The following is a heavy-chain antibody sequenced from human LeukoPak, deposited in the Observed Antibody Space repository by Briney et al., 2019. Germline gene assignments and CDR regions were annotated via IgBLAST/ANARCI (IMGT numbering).Heavy chain of an antibody. J-gene: IGHJ3*02. CDR2: LGYDGSNK. V-gene: IGHV3-30*02. CDR1: GLTFSSYG. CDR3: AKDYRDSGSRPSAFDI. Sequence: PGGSLRLSCAASGLTFSSYGMPWVRQAPGKGLEGLAFLGYDGSNKYYADSVKGRFTISRDNSKNTLYLQMNSLRAEDTAVYYCAKDYRDSGSRPSAFDIWGQGTMVTVSS. D-gene: IGHD1-26*01.